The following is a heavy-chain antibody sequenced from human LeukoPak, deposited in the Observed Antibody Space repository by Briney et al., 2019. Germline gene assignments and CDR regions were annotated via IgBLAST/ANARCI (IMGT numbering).Heavy chain of an antibody. V-gene: IGHV3-11*06. Sequence: PGGSLRLSCAASGFTFSDYYMSWIRQAPGKGLEWVSSISSSSSYIYYADSVKGRFTISRDNAKNSLYLQINSLRAEDTAVYYCALIIGNNGLFDYWGQGTLVTVSS. CDR3: ALIIGNNGLFDY. J-gene: IGHJ4*02. CDR2: ISSSSSYI. D-gene: IGHD2-8*01. CDR1: GFTFSDYY.